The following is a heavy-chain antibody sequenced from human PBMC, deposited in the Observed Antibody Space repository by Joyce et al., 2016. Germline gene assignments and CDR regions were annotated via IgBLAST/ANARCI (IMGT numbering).Heavy chain of an antibody. CDR3: ARVRAYLDY. J-gene: IGHJ4*02. V-gene: IGHV4-39*07. Sequence: QLQLQESGPGLVKPSETLSLTCTVSGGSMNSYYWGWIRQPPGKELEWIESIYYSGRTYYNPSLKSRVTISVDTSKNQFSLHLNSVTAADTALYYCARVRAYLDYWGQGSLVTVSS. D-gene: IGHD4-17*01. CDR2: IYYSGRT. CDR1: GGSMNSYY.